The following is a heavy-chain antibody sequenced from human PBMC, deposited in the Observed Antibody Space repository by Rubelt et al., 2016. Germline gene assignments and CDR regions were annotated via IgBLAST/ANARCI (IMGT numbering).Heavy chain of an antibody. CDR1: GGSINDNNW. J-gene: IGHJ4*02. CDR3: ARNSIGWSQMDY. V-gene: IGHV4-4*02. Sequence: SLTCAVSGGSINDNNWWSWVRQPPGKGLEWIGEISHSGSTSYNPSLQSRVTISMDKSMHHFSLRLRSVTAADTAVYYCARNSIGWSQMDYWGQGTQVTVSS. CDR2: ISHSGST. D-gene: IGHD6-19*01.